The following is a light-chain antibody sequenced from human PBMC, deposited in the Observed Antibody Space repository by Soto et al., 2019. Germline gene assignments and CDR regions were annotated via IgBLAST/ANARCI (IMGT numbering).Light chain of an antibody. V-gene: IGKV3-20*01. CDR2: GAS. Sequence: EIVLTQSPGTLSLSPGDRATLSCRASQSVSSSYLAWYQQKPGQAPRLLISGASTSAAGIPDRFSGSGSGTDFTLAISGLEHEDFAVCYCQQYCSSRWTFGQGTKVEIK. CDR1: QSVSSSY. J-gene: IGKJ1*01. CDR3: QQYCSSRWT.